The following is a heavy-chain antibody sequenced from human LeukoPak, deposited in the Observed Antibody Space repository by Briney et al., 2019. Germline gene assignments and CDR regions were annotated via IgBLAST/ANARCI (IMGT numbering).Heavy chain of an antibody. V-gene: IGHV1-18*01. CDR2: ISAYNGNT. D-gene: IGHD6-13*01. Sequence: ASVKVSCKASGYTFTSYGISWVRQAPGQGLEWMGWISAYNGNTNYAQKLQGRVTMTTDTSTSTAYMELRSLRSDDTAVYYCARDKRLHSSSWYPPLDYWGQGTLVTVSS. J-gene: IGHJ4*02. CDR1: GYTFTSYG. CDR3: ARDKRLHSSSWYPPLDY.